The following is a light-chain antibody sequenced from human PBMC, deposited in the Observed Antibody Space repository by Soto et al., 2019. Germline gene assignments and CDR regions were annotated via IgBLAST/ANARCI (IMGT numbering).Light chain of an antibody. Sequence: DIQMTQSPSTLSASVGDRVTITCRASQSISSWLAWYQQKTGKAPKRLIYDASCFESGVPSRFSGSGSGTEFTLTISSLQPDDFAAYYCQQYNSYSSYTFGQGTKLEIK. V-gene: IGKV1-5*01. CDR2: DAS. CDR3: QQYNSYSSYT. J-gene: IGKJ2*01. CDR1: QSISSW.